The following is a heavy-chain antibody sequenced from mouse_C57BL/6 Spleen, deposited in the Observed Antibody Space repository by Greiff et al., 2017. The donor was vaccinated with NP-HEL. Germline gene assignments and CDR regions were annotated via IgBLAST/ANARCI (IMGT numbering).Heavy chain of an antibody. D-gene: IGHD2-3*01. CDR1: GYTFTDYE. CDR2: IDPETGGT. J-gene: IGHJ3*01. CDR3: TTKGVYDGYYGFAY. Sequence: QVQLQQSGAELVRPGASVTLSCKASGYTFTDYEMHWVKQTPVHGLEWIGAIDPETGGTAYNQKFKGKAILTADKSSSTAYMELRSLTSEDSAVYYCTTKGVYDGYYGFAYWGQGTLVTVSA. V-gene: IGHV1-15*01.